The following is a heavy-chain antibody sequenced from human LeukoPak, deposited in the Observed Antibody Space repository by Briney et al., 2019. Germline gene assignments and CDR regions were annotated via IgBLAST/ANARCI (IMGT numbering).Heavy chain of an antibody. CDR2: ISSSSSYI. Sequence: GGSLRLSCVASGFTYSSYSMNWVRQAPGKGLEWVSSISSSSSYIYYADSVKGRFTISRDNAKNSLYLQMNSLRAEDTALYYCAKGSYGSGSYVDYWGQGTLITVSS. CDR3: AKGSYGSGSYVDY. J-gene: IGHJ4*02. CDR1: GFTYSSYS. D-gene: IGHD3-10*01. V-gene: IGHV3-21*04.